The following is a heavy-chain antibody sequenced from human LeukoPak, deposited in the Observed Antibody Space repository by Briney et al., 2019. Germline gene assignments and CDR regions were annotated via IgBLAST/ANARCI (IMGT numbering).Heavy chain of an antibody. J-gene: IGHJ4*02. CDR1: GFIFSDYN. CDR3: AKDVSGSIDS. Sequence: GGSLRLSCAASGFIFSDYNMHWVRQVPGKGLEWVSVISGDGGRTSYADSVKGRVTISRDNSKNSLYLQMNSLRTEDTAFYYCAKDVSGSIDSWGQGTLVTVSS. D-gene: IGHD5/OR15-5a*01. CDR2: ISGDGGRT. V-gene: IGHV3-43*02.